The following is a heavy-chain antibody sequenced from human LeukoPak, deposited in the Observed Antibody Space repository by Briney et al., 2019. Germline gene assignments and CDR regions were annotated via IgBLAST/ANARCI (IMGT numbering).Heavy chain of an antibody. Sequence: SETLSLTCTVSGGSISSSSYYWGWIRQPPGTGLEWIGSIYYSGSTYYNPSLKSRVTISVDTSKNQFSLKLSSVTAADTAVYYCARHCSGGSCYGVEDLGFDYWGQGTLVTVSS. V-gene: IGHV4-39*01. CDR2: IYYSGST. CDR3: ARHCSGGSCYGVEDLGFDY. CDR1: GGSISSSSYY. D-gene: IGHD2-15*01. J-gene: IGHJ4*02.